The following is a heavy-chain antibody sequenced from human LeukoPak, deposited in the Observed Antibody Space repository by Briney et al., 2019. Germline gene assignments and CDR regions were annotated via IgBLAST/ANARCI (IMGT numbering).Heavy chain of an antibody. J-gene: IGHJ4*02. CDR3: ARRHGVYGSGSYYLDY. D-gene: IGHD3-10*01. Sequence: PGGSLRLSCAASGFTFSSYSMNWVRQAPGKGLEWVSSISTSSIYIYYADSMKGRFTISRDNAKNSLYLQMNSLRAEDTAVYYCARRHGVYGSGSYYLDYWGQGTLVTVSS. CDR1: GFTFSSYS. CDR2: ISTSSIYI. V-gene: IGHV3-21*01.